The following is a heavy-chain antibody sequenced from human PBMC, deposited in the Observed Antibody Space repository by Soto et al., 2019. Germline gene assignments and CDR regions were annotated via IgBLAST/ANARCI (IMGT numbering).Heavy chain of an antibody. CDR1: GGSISSSSYY. Sequence: SETLSLTCTVSGGSISSSSYYWGWIRQPPGKGLEWIGSIYYSGSTYYNPSLKSRVTISVDTSKNQFSLKLSSVTAADTAVYYCARTPYSGYDYYMDVWGKGTTVTVSS. J-gene: IGHJ6*03. CDR3: ARTPYSGYDYYMDV. CDR2: IYYSGST. V-gene: IGHV4-39*01. D-gene: IGHD1-26*01.